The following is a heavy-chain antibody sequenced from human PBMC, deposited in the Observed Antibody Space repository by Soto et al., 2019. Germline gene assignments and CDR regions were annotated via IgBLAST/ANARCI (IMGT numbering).Heavy chain of an antibody. V-gene: IGHV3-23*01. D-gene: IGHD2-21*02. J-gene: IGHJ4*02. Sequence: GGSLRLSCAASGFTFSSYAMSWVRQAPGKGLEWVSAISGSGGSTYYADSVKGRFTISRDNSKNTLYLQMNSLRAEDTAVYYCAAGDSGIVVVTALYYWGQGTLVTVSS. CDR1: GFTFSSYA. CDR2: ISGSGGST. CDR3: AAGDSGIVVVTALYY.